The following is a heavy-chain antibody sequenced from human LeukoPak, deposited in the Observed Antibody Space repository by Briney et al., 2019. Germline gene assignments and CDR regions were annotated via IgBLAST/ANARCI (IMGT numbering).Heavy chain of an antibody. CDR2: TYYRSKWYN. V-gene: IGHV6-1*01. Sequence: SQTLSLTCAISGDSVSSNSAAWNWIRQSPSRGLGWLGRTYYRSKWYNDYAVSVKSRITINPDTSKNQFSLQLNSVTPEDTAVYYCAGGGPVVAAAGTLGYWGQGTLVTVSS. CDR3: AGGGPVVAAAGTLGY. D-gene: IGHD6-13*01. CDR1: GDSVSSNSAA. J-gene: IGHJ4*02.